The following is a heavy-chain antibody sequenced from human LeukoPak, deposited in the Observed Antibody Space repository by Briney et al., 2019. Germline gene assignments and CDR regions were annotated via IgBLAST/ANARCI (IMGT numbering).Heavy chain of an antibody. J-gene: IGHJ4*02. Sequence: GGSLRLSCAASGFTFITNDMTWVRQAPGKGLQWVSVLYSDGNTKYADSVQGRFTISRDNSKNTLYLEMNSLSPDDTAVYYCARGVEPLAANTLAYWGQGTLVTVSS. CDR3: ARGVEPLAANTLAY. V-gene: IGHV3-53*01. CDR1: GFTFITND. D-gene: IGHD1-14*01. CDR2: LYSDGNT.